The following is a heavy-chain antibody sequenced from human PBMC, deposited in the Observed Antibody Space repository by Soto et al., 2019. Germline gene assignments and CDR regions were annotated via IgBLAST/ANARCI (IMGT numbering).Heavy chain of an antibody. CDR1: GFTFEDYA. CDR3: AKMDDFWSGLGGMDV. CDR2: ISWNSGSI. Sequence: GGSLRLSCAASGFTFEDYAMHGVRQAPGKGLEWVSGISWNSGSIGYADSVKGRFTISRDNAKNSLYLQMNSLRAEDTALYYCAKMDDFWSGLGGMDVWGQGTTVTVSS. V-gene: IGHV3-9*01. D-gene: IGHD3-3*01. J-gene: IGHJ6*02.